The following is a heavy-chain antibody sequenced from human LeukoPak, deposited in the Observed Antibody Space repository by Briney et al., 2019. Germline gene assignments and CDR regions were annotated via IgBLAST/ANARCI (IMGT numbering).Heavy chain of an antibody. CDR1: GGSISSGSYY. CDR2: IYTSGST. CDR3: AREGGHSYGYF. V-gene: IGHV4-61*02. D-gene: IGHD5-18*01. J-gene: IGHJ4*02. Sequence: SSETLSLTCTVSGGSISSGSYYWSWIRQPAGKGLEWIGRIYTSGSTNYNPSLKSRVTISVDTSKNQFSLKLSSVTAADTAVYYCAREGGHSYGYFWGQGTLVTVSS.